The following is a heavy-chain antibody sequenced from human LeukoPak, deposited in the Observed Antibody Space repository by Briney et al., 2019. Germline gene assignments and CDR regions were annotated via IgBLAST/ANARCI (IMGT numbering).Heavy chain of an antibody. J-gene: IGHJ4*02. Sequence: SETLSLTCAVYGGSFSGYYWSWIRQPPGKGLEWIGEINHSGSTNYNPSLKSRVTISVDTSKNQFSLKLSSVTAADTAVYYCARLRSGWYGFSYYFDYWGQGTLVTVSS. V-gene: IGHV4-34*01. CDR1: GGSFSGYY. D-gene: IGHD6-19*01. CDR2: INHSGST. CDR3: ARLRSGWYGFSYYFDY.